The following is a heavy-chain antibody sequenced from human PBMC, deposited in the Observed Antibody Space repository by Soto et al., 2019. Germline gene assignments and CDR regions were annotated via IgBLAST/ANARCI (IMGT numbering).Heavy chain of an antibody. CDR1: GFTFRSYG. J-gene: IGHJ6*02. Sequence: LRLSCAASGFTFRSYGMHWVRQAPGKGLEWVAVISYDGSNKYYADSVKGRFTISRDNSKNTLYLQMDSLRAEDTAVYYCAKDLGYYDILTGYSDTDPYYHYYRLAGSAQRTTVLVSS. CDR3: AKDLGYYDILTGYSDTDPYYHYYRLAG. V-gene: IGHV3-30*18. CDR2: ISYDGSNK. D-gene: IGHD3-9*01.